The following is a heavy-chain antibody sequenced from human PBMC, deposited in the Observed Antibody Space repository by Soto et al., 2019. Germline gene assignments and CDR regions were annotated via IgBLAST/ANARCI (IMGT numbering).Heavy chain of an antibody. J-gene: IGHJ6*03. CDR2: MNPNSGNT. D-gene: IGHD3-3*01. V-gene: IGHV1-8*01. CDR1: GYTFTSYD. Sequence: ASVKVSCKASGYTFTSYDINWVRQATGQGLEWMGWMNPNSGNTGYAQKFQGRVTMTRNTSISTAYMELSSLRSEDTAVYYCARGQSYDFWSGPTSGYYYMDVWGKGTTVTVSS. CDR3: ARGQSYDFWSGPTSGYYYMDV.